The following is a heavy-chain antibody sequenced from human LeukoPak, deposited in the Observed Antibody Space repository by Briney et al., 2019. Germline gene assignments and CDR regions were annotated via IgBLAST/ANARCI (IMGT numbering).Heavy chain of an antibody. Sequence: GGSLRLSCAASGFTFSSYSMNWVRQAPGKGLEWVSSISSSSSYIYYAGSVKGRFTISRDNAKNSLYQQMNSLRAEDTAVYYCARVSIAAHYYYGMDVWGKGTTVTVSS. CDR2: ISSSSSYI. D-gene: IGHD6-6*01. V-gene: IGHV3-21*01. CDR3: ARVSIAAHYYYGMDV. CDR1: GFTFSSYS. J-gene: IGHJ6*04.